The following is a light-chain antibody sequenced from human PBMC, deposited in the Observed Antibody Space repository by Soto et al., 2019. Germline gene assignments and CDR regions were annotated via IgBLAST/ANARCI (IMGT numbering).Light chain of an antibody. Sequence: QSALTQPPSASGSPGQSVTISCTGTSSDVGGYNYVSWYQQHPGKAPKLMISEVSKRPSGVPVRFSGSKSGNTASLTVSGLQAEDEADYYCSSYAGSNKGVFGTGTKLTVL. CDR3: SSYAGSNKGV. V-gene: IGLV2-8*01. CDR2: EVS. J-gene: IGLJ1*01. CDR1: SSDVGGYNY.